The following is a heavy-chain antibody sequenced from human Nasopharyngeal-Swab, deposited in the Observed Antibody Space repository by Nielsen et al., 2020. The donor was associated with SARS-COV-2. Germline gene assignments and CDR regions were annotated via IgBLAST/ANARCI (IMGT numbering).Heavy chain of an antibody. Sequence: GGSLRLSCAVSRFTFTRRTIAMHWVRQTPDKGLEWVSTISYDGSNKYYGDSVKGRFTISRDSSRNTLYLQMNNLRPEDTAIYYCARDSGQELVAYYFGMDVWGQGTTVIVSS. CDR2: ISYDGSNK. CDR1: RFTFTRRTIA. D-gene: IGHD6-13*01. J-gene: IGHJ6*02. CDR3: ARDSGQELVAYYFGMDV. V-gene: IGHV3-30*04.